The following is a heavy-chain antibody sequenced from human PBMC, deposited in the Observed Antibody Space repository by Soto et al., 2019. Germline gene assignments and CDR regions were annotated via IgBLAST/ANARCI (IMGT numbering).Heavy chain of an antibody. CDR1: GDTVSSNSAA. CDR3: ARGGYSMDV. Sequence: PAQTLSLTCAISGDTVSSNSAAWTWIRQSPSRGLEWLGKTYYRSKWYNEYAVSVKSRISINADTSKNRFSLQLDSVTPEDTAVYYCARGGYSMDVWGQGTTVTVSS. J-gene: IGHJ6*02. CDR2: TYYRSKWYN. V-gene: IGHV6-1*01.